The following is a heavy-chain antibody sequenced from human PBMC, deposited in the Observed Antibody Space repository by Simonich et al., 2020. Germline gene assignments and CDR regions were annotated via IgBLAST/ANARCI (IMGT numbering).Heavy chain of an antibody. D-gene: IGHD4-4*01. CDR1: GFTFSSYW. Sequence: EVQLVESGGGLVQPGGSLRLSCAASGFTFSSYWMHWVRQAPGKGLVWVARINSDGRSPSYADSVKGRFTISRDNAKNTLYLQMNRLRAEDTAVYYCARDYSNYDAFDIWGQGTMVTVSS. CDR2: INSDGRSP. J-gene: IGHJ3*02. CDR3: ARDYSNYDAFDI. V-gene: IGHV3-74*01.